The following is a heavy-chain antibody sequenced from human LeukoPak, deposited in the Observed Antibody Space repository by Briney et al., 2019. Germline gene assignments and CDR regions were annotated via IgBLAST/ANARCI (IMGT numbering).Heavy chain of an antibody. V-gene: IGHV3-11*01. Sequence: PGGSLRLSCVASGFTFSDYYLTWIRQAPGKGLEWVSSISSNLASIYYADSVKGRFTISRDNSKNTVYLQMNSLRAEDTALYYCARGPGGGATSGFFQHWGQGTLVTVSS. CDR2: ISSNLASI. CDR3: ARGPGGGATSGFFQH. D-gene: IGHD1-26*01. J-gene: IGHJ1*01. CDR1: GFTFSDYY.